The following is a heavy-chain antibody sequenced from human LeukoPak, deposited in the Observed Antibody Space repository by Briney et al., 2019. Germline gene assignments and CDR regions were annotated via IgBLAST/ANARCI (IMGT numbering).Heavy chain of an antibody. D-gene: IGHD5-12*01. CDR1: GGSISSSSYY. CDR2: VYYGRTT. CDR3: VRHDGRGGATMGAFDS. V-gene: IGHV4-39*01. J-gene: IGHJ5*01. Sequence: PSETLSLTCTVSGGSISSSSYYWGWIRQPPGKGLEWIGSVYYGRTTYYNPSLDGRVTVSLDTSANQFSLQLNSVTAADTAVYYCVRHDGRGGATMGAFDSWGQGSLVTVSS.